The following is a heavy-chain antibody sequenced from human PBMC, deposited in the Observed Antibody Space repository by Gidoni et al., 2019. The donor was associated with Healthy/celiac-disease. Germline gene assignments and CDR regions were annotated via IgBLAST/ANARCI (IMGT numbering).Heavy chain of an antibody. D-gene: IGHD3-22*01. V-gene: IGHV4-34*01. CDR2: INHSGST. CDR3: ARGRRYYYDSSGYYCVPYDY. CDR1: GGSFSGYY. Sequence: QVQLQQWGAGLLTPSATLSLTCAVYGGSFSGYYCCWIRQPPGKGLEWIGEINHSGSTNYNPTLKSRVTISVDTSKNQFSLKLSSVTAADTAVYYCARGRRYYYDSSGYYCVPYDYWGQGTLVTVSS. J-gene: IGHJ4*02.